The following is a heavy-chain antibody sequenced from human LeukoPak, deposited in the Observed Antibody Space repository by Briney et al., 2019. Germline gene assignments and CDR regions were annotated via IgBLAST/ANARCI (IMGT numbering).Heavy chain of an antibody. Sequence: PGGSLRLSCAASGFTFSTYWMNWVRQAPGKGLEWVANINQDASEKYYVDSVKGRFTISRDNAKNSLYLQMSSLGAEDTALYYCARRLLSGAFDIWGQGTMVTVSP. CDR1: GFTFSTYW. J-gene: IGHJ3*02. CDR3: ARRLLSGAFDI. V-gene: IGHV3-7*01. CDR2: INQDASEK. D-gene: IGHD2/OR15-2a*01.